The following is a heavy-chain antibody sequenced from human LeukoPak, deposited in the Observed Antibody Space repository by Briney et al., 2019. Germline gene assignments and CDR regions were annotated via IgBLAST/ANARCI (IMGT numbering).Heavy chain of an antibody. CDR2: ISTSSRTI. CDR3: ARDGYDFWSDYPTTLDY. Sequence: GGSLRLSCAVSGFNFSTYNMNWVRQAPGKGLEWVSYISTSSRTIYYADSVKGRFTNSRDNAKNSLYLQMNSLRAEDTAVYYCARDGYDFWSDYPTTLDYWGQGTLVTVSS. J-gene: IGHJ4*02. D-gene: IGHD3-3*01. CDR1: GFNFSTYN. V-gene: IGHV3-48*01.